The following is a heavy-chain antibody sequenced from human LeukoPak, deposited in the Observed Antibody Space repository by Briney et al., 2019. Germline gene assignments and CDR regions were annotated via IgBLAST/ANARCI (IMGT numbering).Heavy chain of an antibody. CDR3: ARVQSGTRGWYTVDY. Sequence: HPGGSLRLSCAASGFTSVIDAITCVRQGPGKGLEWVSAIRPDGDRTYYANSVRGRFTISRDNSKDTVYLQINGLRVEDKAVYYCARVQSGTRGWYTVDYWGQGTLVTVSS. CDR2: IRPDGDRT. V-gene: IGHV3-23*01. CDR1: GFTSVIDA. J-gene: IGHJ4*02. D-gene: IGHD6-19*01.